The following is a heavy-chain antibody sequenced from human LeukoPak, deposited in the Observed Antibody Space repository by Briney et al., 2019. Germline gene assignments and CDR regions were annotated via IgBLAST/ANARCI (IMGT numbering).Heavy chain of an antibody. D-gene: IGHD3-10*01. CDR1: GGTFSSYA. Sequence: SVKVSCKASGGTFSSYAISWVPQAPGQGLEWMGRIIPIFGTANYAQKFQGRVTITTDESTSTAYMELSSLRSEDTAVYYCARDEPYYYYFDYWGQGTLVTVSS. CDR2: IIPIFGTA. CDR3: ARDEPYYYYFDY. J-gene: IGHJ4*02. V-gene: IGHV1-69*05.